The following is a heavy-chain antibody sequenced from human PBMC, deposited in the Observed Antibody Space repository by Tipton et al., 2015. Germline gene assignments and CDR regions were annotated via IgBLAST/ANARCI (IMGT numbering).Heavy chain of an antibody. Sequence: SLRLSCAASGFTFDDYAMHWVRQAPGKDLEWVSGISWNSGRIDYADSVKGRFTISRDNAKNSLYLQMISLRAEDTALYYCAKVNYYHAFDIWGQGTMVAVSS. CDR2: ISWNSGRI. V-gene: IGHV3-9*01. D-gene: IGHD3-22*01. CDR3: AKVNYYHAFDI. CDR1: GFTFDDYA. J-gene: IGHJ3*02.